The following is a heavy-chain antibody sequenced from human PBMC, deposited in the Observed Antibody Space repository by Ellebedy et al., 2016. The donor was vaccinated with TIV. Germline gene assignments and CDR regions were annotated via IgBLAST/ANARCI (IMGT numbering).Heavy chain of an antibody. V-gene: IGHV4-59*01. CDR3: ARGIMAASATGTFDV. Sequence: SETLSLXXTVSGGSISSYYWNWIRQPPGKGLEWIGYMYYSGSTSYKSSLKSRVTISVDTSKKQFSLKLTSVTAADTAVYYCARGIMAASATGTFDVWGQGTMVTVSS. CDR1: GGSISSYY. D-gene: IGHD6-13*01. CDR2: MYYSGST. J-gene: IGHJ3*01.